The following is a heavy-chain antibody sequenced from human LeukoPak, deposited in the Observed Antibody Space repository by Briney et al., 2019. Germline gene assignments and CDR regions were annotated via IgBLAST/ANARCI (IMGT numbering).Heavy chain of an antibody. D-gene: IGHD6-13*01. J-gene: IGHJ6*03. CDR1: GFTFSAYW. V-gene: IGHV3-11*04. CDR3: ARSPYSSSWDYYYYYYMDV. Sequence: GESLRLSCAASGFTFSAYWMSWIRQAPGKGLEWVSYISSSGSTIYYADSVKGRFTISRDNAKNSLYLQMNSLRAEDTAVYYCARSPYSSSWDYYYYYYMDVWGKGTTVTVSS. CDR2: ISSSGSTI.